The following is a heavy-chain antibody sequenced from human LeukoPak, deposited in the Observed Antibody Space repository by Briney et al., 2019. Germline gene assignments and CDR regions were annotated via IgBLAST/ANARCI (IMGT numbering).Heavy chain of an antibody. Sequence: GGSLRLSCAASGFTFSSYAVHWVRQAPGKGLEWVAVISYDGSNKYYAGSVKGRFTISRDNSKNTLYLQMNSLRAEDTAVYYCARDKGRGIAVAFDYWGQGTLVTVSS. D-gene: IGHD6-19*01. V-gene: IGHV3-30*04. CDR3: ARDKGRGIAVAFDY. CDR2: ISYDGSNK. CDR1: GFTFSSYA. J-gene: IGHJ4*02.